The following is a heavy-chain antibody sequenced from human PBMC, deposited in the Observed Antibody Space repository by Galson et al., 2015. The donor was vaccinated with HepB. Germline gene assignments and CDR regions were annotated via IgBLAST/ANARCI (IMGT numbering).Heavy chain of an antibody. CDR2: IHPCDSDA. V-gene: IGHV5-51*01. Sequence: QSGAEVKKPGESLKTSCKGFGYSFHNYWIFWVRQMPGTGLEWMAGIHPCDSDARYTPSFQGQAIISADKSTNTTYLRWTRLKASDTAMYYCVRNNEFNDRPQYSYQSAMDVWGQGTRVTVSS. CDR1: GYSFHNYW. J-gene: IGHJ6*02. CDR3: VRNNEFNDRPQYSYQSAMDV. D-gene: IGHD2-15*01.